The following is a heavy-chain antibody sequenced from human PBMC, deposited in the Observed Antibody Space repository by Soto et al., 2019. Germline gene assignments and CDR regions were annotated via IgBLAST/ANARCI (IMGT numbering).Heavy chain of an antibody. V-gene: IGHV3-21*01. CDR3: AALEHFLCGGSCYGAFDI. Sequence: GSLRLSCAASGFTFSSYSMNWVRQAPGKGLEWVSSISSSSSYIYYADSVKGRFTISRDNAKNSLYLQMNSLRAEDTAVYCAAALEHFLCGGSCYGAFDIWGQGTMVTVSS. J-gene: IGHJ3*02. D-gene: IGHD2-15*01. CDR1: GFTFSSYS. CDR2: ISSSSSYI.